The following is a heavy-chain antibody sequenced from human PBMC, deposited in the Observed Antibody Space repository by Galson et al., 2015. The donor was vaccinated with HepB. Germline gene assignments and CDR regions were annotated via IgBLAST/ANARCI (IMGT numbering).Heavy chain of an antibody. D-gene: IGHD4-11*01. CDR3: AREFQGLGSMSNYSFDI. CDR1: AFTFNNYA. V-gene: IGHV3-30-3*01. J-gene: IGHJ3*02. Sequence: SLRLSCAASAFTFNNYAMHWVRQAPGKGLEWVAVISYDGNIQYYADSVKGRFTISRDNSKNTLYVQMNSLKAEDTALYYCAREFQGLGSMSNYSFDIWGQGTMVTVSS. CDR2: ISYDGNIQ.